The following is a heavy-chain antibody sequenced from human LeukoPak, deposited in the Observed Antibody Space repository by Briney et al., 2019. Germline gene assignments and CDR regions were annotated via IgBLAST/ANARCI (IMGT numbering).Heavy chain of an antibody. CDR2: INPNSGGT. CDR3: ARGGSGYDEYNWFDP. J-gene: IGHJ5*02. D-gene: IGHD5-12*01. CDR1: GYTFTGYY. Sequence: GASVKVSCKASGYTFTGYYMHWVRQAPGQGLEWMGWINPNSGGTNYAQKFQGWVTMTRDTSISTAYMELSRLRSDDTAVYYCARGGSGYDEYNWFDPWGQGTLVTVSS. V-gene: IGHV1-2*04.